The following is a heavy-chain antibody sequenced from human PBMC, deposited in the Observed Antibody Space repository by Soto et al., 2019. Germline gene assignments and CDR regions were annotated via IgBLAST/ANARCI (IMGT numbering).Heavy chain of an antibody. CDR3: ARGIPRSGMDV. CDR2: IIPIIGIA. Sequence: QVQLVQSGAEVKKPGSSVKVSCKASGGTFSSYTISWVRQAPGQGLEWMGRIIPIIGIANYAQKFQGRVTITADKSTSTSDMELSSLRSEDTAVYYCARGIPRSGMDVWGQGTTVTVSS. D-gene: IGHD1-20*01. J-gene: IGHJ6*02. V-gene: IGHV1-69*02. CDR1: GGTFSSYT.